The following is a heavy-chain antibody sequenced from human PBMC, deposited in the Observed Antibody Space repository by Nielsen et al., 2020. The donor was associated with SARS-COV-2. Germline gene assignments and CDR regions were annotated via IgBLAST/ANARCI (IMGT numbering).Heavy chain of an antibody. D-gene: IGHD3-3*01. CDR1: GGSFSGYY. V-gene: IGHV4-34*01. J-gene: IGHJ4*02. CDR2: INHSGST. Sequence: GSLRLSCAVYGGSFSGYYWSWIRQPPGKGLEWIGEINHSGSTNYNPSLKSRVTISVDTSKNQFSLKLSSVTAADTAVYYCARSVRYYDFWSGYYDPPDYFDYWGQGTLVTVSS. CDR3: ARSVRYYDFWSGYYDPPDYFDY.